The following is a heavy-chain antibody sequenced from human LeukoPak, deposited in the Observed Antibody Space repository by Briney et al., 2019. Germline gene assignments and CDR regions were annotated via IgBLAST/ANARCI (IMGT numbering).Heavy chain of an antibody. Sequence: GGSLRLSCAASGFTFSSHMMHWVRQAPAKGLEWVAVISYDGRKKYYGDSVKGRFTISRDNAKNSVYLQMNSLRVEDAAVYYCAKREQWLVTRPIDYWGQGTLVTVSS. CDR3: AKREQWLVTRPIDY. CDR1: GFTFSSHM. D-gene: IGHD6-19*01. CDR2: ISYDGRKK. J-gene: IGHJ4*02. V-gene: IGHV3-30*18.